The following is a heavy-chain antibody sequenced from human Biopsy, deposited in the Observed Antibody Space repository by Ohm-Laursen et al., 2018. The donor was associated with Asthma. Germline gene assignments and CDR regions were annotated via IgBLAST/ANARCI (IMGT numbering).Heavy chain of an antibody. J-gene: IGHJ5*02. Sequence: SDTLSLTWAVSGDSLRSTNYWAWVRQPPGNRLEWIGSVYHSGETYYSSSLRSRLTMSVDTSRNQFSLRLTSVTAADTAVYFCARHWSGNGWHDMYTWFDPWGLGTLVTVSS. D-gene: IGHD1-1*01. V-gene: IGHV4-39*01. CDR1: GDSLRSTNY. CDR2: VYHSGET. CDR3: ARHWSGNGWHDMYTWFDP.